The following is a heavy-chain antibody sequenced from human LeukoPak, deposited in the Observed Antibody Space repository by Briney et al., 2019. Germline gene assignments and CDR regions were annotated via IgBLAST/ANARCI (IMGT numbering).Heavy chain of an antibody. Sequence: ASVKVSCKASGYTFTGYYMHWVRQAPGQGLEWMGWINPNSGGTNFARKLQGRVTMTTDTSTSTAYMELRSLRSDDAAVYYCARSLTIREGDAFDIWGQGTMVTVSS. D-gene: IGHD3-10*01. CDR1: GYTFTGYY. CDR3: ARSLTIREGDAFDI. CDR2: INPNSGGT. V-gene: IGHV1-2*02. J-gene: IGHJ3*02.